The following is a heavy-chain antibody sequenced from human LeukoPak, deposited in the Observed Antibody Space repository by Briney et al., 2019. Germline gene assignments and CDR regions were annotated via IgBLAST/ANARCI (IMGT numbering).Heavy chain of an antibody. J-gene: IGHJ4*02. CDR2: INSDGSST. Sequence: GSLRLSCAASGFTFSSYGMHWVRQAPGKGLVWVSRINSDGSSTSYADSVKGRFTISRGNAKNTLYLQMNSLRAEDTAVYYCARDSFYYDSSGYYYYWGQGTLVTVSS. CDR1: GFTFSSYG. CDR3: ARDSFYYDSSGYYYY. V-gene: IGHV3-74*01. D-gene: IGHD3-22*01.